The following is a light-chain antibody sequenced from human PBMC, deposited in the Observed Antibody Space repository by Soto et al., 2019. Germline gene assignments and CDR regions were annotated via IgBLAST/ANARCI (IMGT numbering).Light chain of an antibody. J-gene: IGLJ3*02. Sequence: QSALTQPPSASGSPGQSVTISCTGTSSDVGGYKYVSWYQQHPGKAPKLMIYEVSKRPSGVPDRFSGSKSGNTASLTVSGLQAEDEADYYCSSYAGSILGVFGGGTKLIVL. CDR2: EVS. V-gene: IGLV2-8*01. CDR1: SSDVGGYKY. CDR3: SSYAGSILGV.